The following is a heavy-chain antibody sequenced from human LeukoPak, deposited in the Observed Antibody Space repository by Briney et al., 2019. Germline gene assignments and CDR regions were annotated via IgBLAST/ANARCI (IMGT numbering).Heavy chain of an antibody. Sequence: SETLSLTCSVSGGSINSHYWSWLRQPPGKRLEWIGYIFNGGSTNYNPSLRGRVTMSVDTSRDQFFLRLSSVTAADTAIYYCVSRPAGTTWYGVFDYWSQGTLGTVSS. CDR2: IFNGGST. CDR3: VSRPAGTTWYGVFDY. J-gene: IGHJ4*02. V-gene: IGHV4-59*11. CDR1: GGSINSHY. D-gene: IGHD6-13*01.